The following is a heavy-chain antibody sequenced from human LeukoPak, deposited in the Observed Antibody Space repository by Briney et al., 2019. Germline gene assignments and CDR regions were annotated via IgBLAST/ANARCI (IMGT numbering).Heavy chain of an antibody. J-gene: IGHJ6*02. CDR2: ITSSSTYI. V-gene: IGHV3-21*01. D-gene: IGHD2-2*01. CDR1: GFTFRSYD. Sequence: PGGSLRLSCAASGFTFRSYDMNWVRQAPGKGLEWVSFITSSSTYIYYADSVKGRFTISRDNAKNSLYLQMNSLRAEDTAVYYCARLTCTSTSCRMDVWGQGTTVTVPS. CDR3: ARLTCTSTSCRMDV.